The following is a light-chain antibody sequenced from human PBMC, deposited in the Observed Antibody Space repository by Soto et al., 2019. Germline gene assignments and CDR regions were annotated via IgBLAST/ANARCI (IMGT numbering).Light chain of an antibody. CDR2: DSS. V-gene: IGKV3-11*01. CDR3: QHRSNWPPIT. Sequence: EIVLTQSPATLSLSPGERATLSCRASQSVSIYLAWYQQKPAQAPRLLIYDSSNRAAGIPARFSARGSGTDFTLFISNLEPEDSAFYYCQHRSNWPPITFGQGTRLEI. J-gene: IGKJ5*01. CDR1: QSVSIY.